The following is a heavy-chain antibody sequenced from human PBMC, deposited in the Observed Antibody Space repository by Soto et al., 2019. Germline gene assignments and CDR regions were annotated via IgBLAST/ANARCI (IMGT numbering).Heavy chain of an antibody. D-gene: IGHD3-10*01. CDR2: ITSSSNYI. CDR1: GFSFSTYS. CDR3: ARDTNFYASGSGVDY. V-gene: IGHV3-21*01. Sequence: EVQVVESGGGLVKPGGSLRLSCAASGFSFSTYSMSWVRQAPGKGLEWVSSITSSSNYIHYTDSVKGRFTISRDNAKSSLYLQMNSMRGEDTGVYHCARDTNFYASGSGVDYWGQGTLVTVSS. J-gene: IGHJ4*02.